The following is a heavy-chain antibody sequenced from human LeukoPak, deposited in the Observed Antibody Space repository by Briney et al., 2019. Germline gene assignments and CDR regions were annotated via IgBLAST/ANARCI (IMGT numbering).Heavy chain of an antibody. CDR2: MNPNSGNT. D-gene: IGHD3-9*01. J-gene: IGHJ5*02. V-gene: IGHV1-8*01. CDR3: ARGPGYDILTGAYWFDP. Sequence: GASVKVSCKVSGYTLTELSMHWVRQAPGKGLEWMGWMNPNSGNTGYAQKFQGRVTMTRNTSISTAYMELSSLRSEDTAVYYCARGPGYDILTGAYWFDPWGQGTLVTVSS. CDR1: GYTLTELS.